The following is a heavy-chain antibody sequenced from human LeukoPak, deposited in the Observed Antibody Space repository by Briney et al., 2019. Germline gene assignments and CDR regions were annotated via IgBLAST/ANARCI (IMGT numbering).Heavy chain of an antibody. CDR1: GGSISSSSYY. CDR2: IYYSGST. D-gene: IGHD3-22*01. V-gene: IGHV4-39*01. Sequence: PSETLSLTCTVSGGSISSSSYYWGWIRQPPGKGLEWIGSIYYSGSTYYNPSLKSRVTISVDTSKNQFSLKLSSVTAADTAVYYCASANYYDSSGYYYSYYFDYWGQGTLVTVSS. CDR3: ASANYYDSSGYYYSYYFDY. J-gene: IGHJ4*02.